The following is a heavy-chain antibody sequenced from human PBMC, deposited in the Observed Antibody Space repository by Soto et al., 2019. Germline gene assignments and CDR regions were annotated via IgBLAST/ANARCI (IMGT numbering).Heavy chain of an antibody. CDR1: GGSISSGGYY. CDR2: IYYSGST. CDR3: ARDVITMVRGVSLDNYYYYGMDV. Sequence: QVQLQESGPGLVKPSQTLSLTCTVSGGSISSGGYYWSWIRQHPGKGLEWIGYIYYSGSTYYNPSLKSRVTISVDTSKNQFSLKLSSVTAADTAVYYCARDVITMVRGVSLDNYYYYGMDVWGQGTTVTVSS. J-gene: IGHJ6*02. V-gene: IGHV4-31*03. D-gene: IGHD3-10*01.